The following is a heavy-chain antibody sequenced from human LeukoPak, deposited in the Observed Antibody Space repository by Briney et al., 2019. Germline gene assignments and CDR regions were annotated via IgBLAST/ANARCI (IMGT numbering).Heavy chain of an antibody. J-gene: IGHJ5*02. D-gene: IGHD2-2*01. CDR1: GYTLPSYD. CDR3: ARGLHCSRANCRRGEWFDP. Sequence: SVTVSCKASGYTLPSYDINSLRQATAQGLHWMGWMNPVSGNTGYAQKFQGRATMTRNASISTAYMELSSLRSEDTAMYYCARGLHCSRANCRRGEWFDPWGQGTLVTVSS. CDR2: MNPVSGNT. V-gene: IGHV1-8*01.